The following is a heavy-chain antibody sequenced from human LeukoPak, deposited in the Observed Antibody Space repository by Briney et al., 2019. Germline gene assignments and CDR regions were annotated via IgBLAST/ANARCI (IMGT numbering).Heavy chain of an antibody. CDR1: GYTFTSYG. Sequence: ASVKVSFKASGYTFTSYGISWVRQAPGQGLEWMGWISAYNGNTNYAQKLQGRVTMTTDTSTSTAYMELRSLRSDDTAVYYCARARGPHYYDSSGKLYYFDYWGQGTLVTVSS. D-gene: IGHD3-22*01. CDR2: ISAYNGNT. V-gene: IGHV1-18*01. CDR3: ARARGPHYYDSSGKLYYFDY. J-gene: IGHJ4*02.